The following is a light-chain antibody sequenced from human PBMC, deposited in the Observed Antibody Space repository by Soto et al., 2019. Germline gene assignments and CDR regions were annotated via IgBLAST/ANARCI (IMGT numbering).Light chain of an antibody. CDR3: QQLNSYPHT. CDR2: AAS. Sequence: IHMTHSPSTLSASVLYRVTITFLASQGISSYLAWYQQKPGKAPKLLIYAASTLQSGVPSRFSGSGSGTDFTLTISSLQPEDFATYYCQQLNSYPHTFGQGTRLEIK. V-gene: IGKV1-9*01. J-gene: IGKJ5*01. CDR1: QGISSY.